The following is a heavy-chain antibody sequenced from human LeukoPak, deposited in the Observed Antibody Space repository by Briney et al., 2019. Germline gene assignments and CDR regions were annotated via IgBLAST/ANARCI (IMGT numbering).Heavy chain of an antibody. V-gene: IGHV3-66*01. CDR3: ASTVTLDAFDI. Sequence: GGSLRLSCAASGFTVSSNYMSWVRQAPGKGLEWVSVIYSGGSTYYADSVKGRFTISRDNSKNTLYLQMTSLRAEDTAVYYCASTVTLDAFDIWGQGTMVTVSS. J-gene: IGHJ3*02. CDR1: GFTVSSNY. D-gene: IGHD4-17*01. CDR2: IYSGGST.